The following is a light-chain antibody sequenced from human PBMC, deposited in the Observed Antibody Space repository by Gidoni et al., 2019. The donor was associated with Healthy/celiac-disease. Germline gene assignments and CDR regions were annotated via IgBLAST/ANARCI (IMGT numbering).Light chain of an antibody. CDR2: DAS. J-gene: IGKJ4*01. CDR1: QSVSSY. CDR3: RQRSNPPPS. V-gene: IGKV3-11*01. Sequence: LTQSPATLSLSPGERATLSCRDSQSVSSYLACYQQKPGRAPRPLIYDASNRASVLPASSVGSGSGTVFPLTIAGLGPGVFAVSCCRQRSNPPPSFXGXTKVEIK.